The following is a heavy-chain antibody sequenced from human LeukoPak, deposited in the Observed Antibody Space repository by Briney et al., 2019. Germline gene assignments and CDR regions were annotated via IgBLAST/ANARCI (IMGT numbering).Heavy chain of an antibody. CDR1: GGTFSSYA. V-gene: IGHV1-69*06. CDR2: IIPIFGTA. Sequence: SVKVSCKASGGTFSSYAISWVRQAPGQGLEWMGGIIPIFGTANYAQKFQGRVTITADKSTSTAHMELSSLRSEDTAVYYCAREGYIFGFDPWGQGTLVTVSS. CDR3: AREGYIFGFDP. J-gene: IGHJ5*02. D-gene: IGHD3-3*01.